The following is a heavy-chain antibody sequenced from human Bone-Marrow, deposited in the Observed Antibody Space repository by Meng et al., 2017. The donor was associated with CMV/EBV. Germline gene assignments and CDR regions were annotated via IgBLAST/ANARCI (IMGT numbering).Heavy chain of an antibody. Sequence: GESLKISCAASGFTVSSNYMSWVRQAPGKGLEWVSVIYSGGSTYYADSVKGRFTISRDDSKNTLYLQMNSLRAEDTAVYYCAKGLYSSGWYGGYYYYYGMDVWGQGPTVTVSS. D-gene: IGHD6-19*01. CDR2: IYSGGST. CDR1: GFTVSSNY. V-gene: IGHV3-53*01. CDR3: AKGLYSSGWYGGYYYYYGMDV. J-gene: IGHJ6*02.